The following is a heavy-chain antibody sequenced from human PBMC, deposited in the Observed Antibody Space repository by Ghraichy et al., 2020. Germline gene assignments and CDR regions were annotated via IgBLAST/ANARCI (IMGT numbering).Heavy chain of an antibody. V-gene: IGHV4-59*01. CDR1: GGSISSYY. CDR2: IYYSGST. J-gene: IGHJ4*02. D-gene: IGHD6-13*01. CDR3: AREAGTMLDY. Sequence: SQTLSLTCTVSGGSISSYYWSWIRQPPGKGLEWIGYIYYSGSTNYNPSLKSRVTISVDTSKNQFSLKLSSVTAADTAVYYCAREAGTMLDYWGQGTLVTVSS.